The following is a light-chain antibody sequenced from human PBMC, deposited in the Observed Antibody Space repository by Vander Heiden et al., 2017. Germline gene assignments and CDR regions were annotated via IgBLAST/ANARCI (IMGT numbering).Light chain of an antibody. CDR2: LGS. CDR1: QSLLHSNGYNY. CDR3: MQALQTPYMYT. Sequence: DIVMTQSPLSLPVTPGEPASISCTSSQSLLHSNGYNYLDWYLQKPGQSPQLLIYLGSNRASGVPDRFSGSGSGTDFTLKISRVEAEDVGVYYCMQALQTPYMYTFGQGTKLEIK. J-gene: IGKJ2*01. V-gene: IGKV2-28*01.